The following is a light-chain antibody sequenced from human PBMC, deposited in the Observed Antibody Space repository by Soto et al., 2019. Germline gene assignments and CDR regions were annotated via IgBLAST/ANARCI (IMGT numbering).Light chain of an antibody. J-gene: IGKJ5*01. CDR2: WAS. Sequence: DIVMTQSPDSLAVSLGERATINCKYSQSVLYNFNNKKYLAWYQQKPGQPPKLLIYWASTRESGVPDRFSGSGSGTDFTLTIGSLQAEDVAVYYCQQYYSIPITFGQGTRLEIK. CDR3: QQYYSIPIT. V-gene: IGKV4-1*01. CDR1: QSVLYNFNNKKY.